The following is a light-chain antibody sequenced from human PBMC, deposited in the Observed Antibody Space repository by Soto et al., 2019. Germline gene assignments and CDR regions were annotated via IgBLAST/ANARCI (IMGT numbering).Light chain of an antibody. CDR1: QSISSY. Sequence: DIQMTQSPSSLSASVGDRVTITCRASQSISSYLNWYQQKPGKAPKVLIYAASSLQSGVPSRFSGSGSGTDFTLTISSLQPEDFATYYCQQSYSTPTFGGGTKLEIK. CDR2: AAS. CDR3: QQSYSTPT. J-gene: IGKJ4*01. V-gene: IGKV1-39*01.